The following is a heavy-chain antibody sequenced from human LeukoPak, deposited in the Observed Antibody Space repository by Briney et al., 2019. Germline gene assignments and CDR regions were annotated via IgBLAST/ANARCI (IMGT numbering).Heavy chain of an antibody. CDR1: GGSFSGYY. J-gene: IGHJ4*02. D-gene: IGHD6-13*01. CDR2: INHSGST. Sequence: PSETLFLTCAVYGGSFSGYYWSWIRQPPGKGLEWIGEINHSGSTNYNPSLKSRVTISADTSKNQFSLKLSSVTAADTAVYYCARGRRRSIAAAGKPYFDYWGQGTLVTVSS. CDR3: ARGRRRSIAAAGKPYFDY. V-gene: IGHV4-34*01.